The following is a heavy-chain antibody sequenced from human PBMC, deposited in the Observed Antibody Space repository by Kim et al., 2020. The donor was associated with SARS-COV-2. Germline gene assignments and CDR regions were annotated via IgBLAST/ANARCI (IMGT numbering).Heavy chain of an antibody. Sequence: GESLKISCKGSGYSFTSYWIGWVRQMPGKGLEWMGIIYPGDSDTRYSPSFQGQVTISADKSISTAYLQWSSLKASDTAMYYCARPGMTTVTTLEKRGYYYYGMDVWGQGTTVTVSS. V-gene: IGHV5-51*01. CDR1: GYSFTSYW. CDR3: ARPGMTTVTTLEKRGYYYYGMDV. CDR2: IYPGDSDT. D-gene: IGHD4-4*01. J-gene: IGHJ6*02.